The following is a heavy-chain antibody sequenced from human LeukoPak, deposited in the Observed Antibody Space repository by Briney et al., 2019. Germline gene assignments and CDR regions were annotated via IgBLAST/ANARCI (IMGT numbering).Heavy chain of an antibody. CDR2: ISAYNGNT. J-gene: IGHJ2*01. V-gene: IGHV1-18*01. Sequence: ASVKVSCKASGYTFTSYGISWVRQAPGQGLEWMGWISAYNGNTNYAQKLQGRVTMTTDTSTSTAYMELRSLRSDGTAVYYCARTTYYYDSSGYYAPNWYFDLWGRGTLVTVSS. CDR1: GYTFTSYG. D-gene: IGHD3-22*01. CDR3: ARTTYYYDSSGYYAPNWYFDL.